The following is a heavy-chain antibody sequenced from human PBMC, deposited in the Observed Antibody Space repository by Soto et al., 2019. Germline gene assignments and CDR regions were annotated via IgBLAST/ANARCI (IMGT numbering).Heavy chain of an antibody. V-gene: IGHV4-30-2*01. CDR3: AAGGGLPRYY. D-gene: IGHD5-12*01. Sequence: QLQLQESGSGLVKPSQTLSLTCAVSVGSISSGGYSWRWIRQPPGKGLEWIGYIYHSGSTYYNPSIKSRATTSVDRSKNQFSLKLSSVTAADTAVYYCAAGGGLPRYYWGQGTLVTVSS. CDR1: VGSISSGGYS. J-gene: IGHJ4*02. CDR2: IYHSGST.